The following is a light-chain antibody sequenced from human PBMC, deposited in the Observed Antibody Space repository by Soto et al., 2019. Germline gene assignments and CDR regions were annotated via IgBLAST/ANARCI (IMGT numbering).Light chain of an antibody. CDR1: QSAYSSY. J-gene: IGKJ4*01. V-gene: IGKV3-20*01. Sequence: VLTQSPGTLSLSPGDRATLSCRSSQSAYSSYLSWYQQKPGQAPRLLIYGASNRATGIPDRFSGSGSGKDFTLTISGLEPEDFAVYYCKQYSTSLFTFGCGSKLE. CDR2: GAS. CDR3: KQYSTSLFT.